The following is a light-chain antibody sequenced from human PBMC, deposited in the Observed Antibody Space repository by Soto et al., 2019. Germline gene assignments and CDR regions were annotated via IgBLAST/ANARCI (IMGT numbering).Light chain of an antibody. Sequence: QSVLTQPASVSGSPGQSITISCTATSSDVGDHNYVSWYQQHPGKAPKLMIYEVYNRPSGVSHRFSGSKSGSTASLTISGLQADDEADYYCMSYTPATKLVFGGGTKVTVL. CDR3: MSYTPATKLV. J-gene: IGLJ3*02. V-gene: IGLV2-14*01. CDR1: SSDVGDHNY. CDR2: EVY.